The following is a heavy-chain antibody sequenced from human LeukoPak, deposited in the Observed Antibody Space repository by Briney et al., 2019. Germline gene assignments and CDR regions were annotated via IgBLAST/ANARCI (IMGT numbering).Heavy chain of an antibody. V-gene: IGHV3-30*04. D-gene: IGHD3-10*01. CDR3: ARDFIRGAPDYLDQ. J-gene: IGHJ4*02. CDR1: GFTFSSYP. CDR2: IGHDGVNK. Sequence: PGGSLRLSCAASGFTFSSYPMHWVRQAPGKGLEWVAVIGHDGVNKFYTDSVKGRFTISRDDSKNTPYLQMDSLRAEDTAVYYCARDFIRGAPDYLDQWGQGTLVTVSS.